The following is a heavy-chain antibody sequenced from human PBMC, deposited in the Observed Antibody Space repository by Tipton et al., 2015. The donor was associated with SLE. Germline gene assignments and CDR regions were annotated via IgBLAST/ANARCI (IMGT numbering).Heavy chain of an antibody. D-gene: IGHD3-22*01. CDR2: INHSGST. J-gene: IGHJ3*02. CDR1: GGSFSGYY. CDR3: ARKRYYDSSGYYYGALDI. V-gene: IGHV4-34*01. Sequence: LRLSCAVYGGSFSGYYWSWIRQPPGKGLEWIGEINHSGSTNYNPSLKSRVTISVDTSKNQFSLKLSSVTAADTAVYYCARKRYYDSSGYYYGALDIWGQGTMVTVSS.